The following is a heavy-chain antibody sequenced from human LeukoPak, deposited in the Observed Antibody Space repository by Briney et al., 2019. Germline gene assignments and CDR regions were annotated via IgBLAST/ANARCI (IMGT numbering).Heavy chain of an antibody. CDR3: TRGWPQNHALFDY. J-gene: IGHJ4*02. V-gene: IGHV3-74*01. D-gene: IGHD2-2*01. CDR1: GFSFSNYW. Sequence: QPGGSLRLSCAASGFSFSNYWMHWVRQAPGKGLVWVSRINSDGSITTYADSVKGRFTISRDNAKNTLYLQMNSLRAEDTAVYYCTRGWPQNHALFDYWGQGALVTVSS. CDR2: INSDGSIT.